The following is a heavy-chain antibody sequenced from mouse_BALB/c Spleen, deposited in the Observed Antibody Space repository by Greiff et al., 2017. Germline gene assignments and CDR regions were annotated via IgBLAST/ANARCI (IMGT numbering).Heavy chain of an antibody. CDR3: ARGDYGNYGFAY. V-gene: IGHV3-2*02. CDR2: ISYSGST. J-gene: IGHJ3*01. Sequence: EVKLQESGPGLVKPSQSLSLTCTVTGYSITSDYAWNWIRQFPGNKLEWMGYISYSGSTSYNPSLKSRISITRDTSKNQFFLQLNSVTTEDTATYYCARGDYGNYGFAYWGQGTLVTVSA. CDR1: GYSITSDYA. D-gene: IGHD2-1*01.